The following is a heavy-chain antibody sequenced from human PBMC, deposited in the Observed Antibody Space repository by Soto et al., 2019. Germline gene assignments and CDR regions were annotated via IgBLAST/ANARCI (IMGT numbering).Heavy chain of an antibody. J-gene: IGHJ6*02. D-gene: IGHD2-21*02. CDR3: IQSRCGGDCLQSYASHYYYGMDV. CDR1: GFSLNTHGVG. Sequence: SGPTLVNPTQTLTLTCTFSGFSLNTHGVGVGWIRQPPGKALEWLASIYWDDYKHYSPSLRSRLTINKDTSKNQVVLTMTNMDPVDTATYYCIQSRCGGDCLQSYASHYYYGMDVWGQGTTVTVSS. V-gene: IGHV2-5*02. CDR2: IYWDDYK.